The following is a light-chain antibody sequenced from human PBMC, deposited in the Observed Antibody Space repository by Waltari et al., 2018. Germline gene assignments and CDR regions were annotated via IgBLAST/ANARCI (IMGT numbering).Light chain of an antibody. J-gene: IGLJ2*01. CDR1: NSDVGGYNL. CDR2: DVI. V-gene: IGLV2-23*02. CDR3: CSYAGSSTFHVL. Sequence: QSVLTQPASMSGSPGQSITISCTGTNSDVGGYNLVSWYQQHPGKAPRLIIYDVIKRPSGVSDRFSGSKSGNTASLTVSGLQPEDEAEYFCCSYAGSSTFHVLFGGGTKLTVL.